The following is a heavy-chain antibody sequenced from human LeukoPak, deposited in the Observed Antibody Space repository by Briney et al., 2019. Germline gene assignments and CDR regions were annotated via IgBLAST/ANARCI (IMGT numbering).Heavy chain of an antibody. CDR1: GLPIADFA. CDR3: TKDQNGYNYGPFDY. CDR2: ISFDGSKK. Sequence: GGSLRLSCVASGLPIADFAMHWVRQAPGKGPEWVAHISFDGSKKYYADSVKGRFTISRDNSKNTLYLQMNSLRAEDTALFYCTKDQNGYNYGPFDYWGQGTLVTVSS. D-gene: IGHD5-18*01. V-gene: IGHV3-30*18. J-gene: IGHJ4*02.